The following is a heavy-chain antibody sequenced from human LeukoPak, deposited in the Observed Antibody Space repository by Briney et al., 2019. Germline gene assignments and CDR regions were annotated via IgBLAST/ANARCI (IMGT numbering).Heavy chain of an antibody. CDR3: ARVVFGVVRGVMKGLDY. CDR2: IKQDGSEK. CDR1: GFTFSSYW. V-gene: IGHV3-7*01. D-gene: IGHD3-10*01. Sequence: GGSLRLSCAASGFTFSSYWMSWVRQAPGKGLEWVANIKQDGSEKYYVDSVKGRFTISRDNAKNSLYLQMNSLRAEDTAVYYCARVVFGVVRGVMKGLDYWGQGTLVTVSS. J-gene: IGHJ4*02.